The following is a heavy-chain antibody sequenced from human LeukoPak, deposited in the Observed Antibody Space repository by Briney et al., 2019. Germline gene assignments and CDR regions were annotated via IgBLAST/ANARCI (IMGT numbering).Heavy chain of an antibody. J-gene: IGHJ3*02. CDR1: VFTFSSYS. D-gene: IGHD2-15*01. CDR3: AREGTSGSGGSCDI. Sequence: GGSLRLSCAASVFTFSSYSMNWVRQAPGKGLEWVSSISSSSYIYYADSVKGRFTISRDNAKNTLYLQMNSLRAEDTAVYYCAREGTSGSGGSCDIWGQGTMVTVSS. V-gene: IGHV3-21*01. CDR2: ISSSSYI.